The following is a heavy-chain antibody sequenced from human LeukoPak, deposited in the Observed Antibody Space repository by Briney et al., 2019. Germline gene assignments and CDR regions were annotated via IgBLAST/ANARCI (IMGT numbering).Heavy chain of an antibody. CDR1: GFTFSPYT. Sequence: GGSVRLSCAASGFTFSPYTMTWVRQAPGKGLEWISSISSSSKFLYYEDSVRGRFTISRDNAKNSLFLQMDSLRGEDTAIYYCAREGLHPRIQLPGHYSDSWGPGTLVIVSS. CDR2: ISSSSKFL. J-gene: IGHJ4*02. CDR3: AREGLHPRIQLPGHYSDS. V-gene: IGHV3-21*06. D-gene: IGHD1-1*01.